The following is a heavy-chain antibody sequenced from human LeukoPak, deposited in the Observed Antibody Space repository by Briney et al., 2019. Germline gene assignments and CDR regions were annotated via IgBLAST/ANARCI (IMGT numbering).Heavy chain of an antibody. CDR2: ISYDGSNK. D-gene: IGHD6-19*01. CDR1: GFTFSSYA. Sequence: PGRSLRLSCAASGFTFSSYAMHWVRQAPGKGLEWVAVISYDGSNKYYADSVKGRFTISRDNSKNTLYLQMNSLRAEDTALYYCAREASPGIAVTGIDYWGQGTLVTVSS. CDR3: AREASPGIAVTGIDY. J-gene: IGHJ4*02. V-gene: IGHV3-30-3*01.